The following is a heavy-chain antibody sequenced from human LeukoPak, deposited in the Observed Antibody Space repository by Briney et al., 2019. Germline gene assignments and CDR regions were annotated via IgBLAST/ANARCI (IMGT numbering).Heavy chain of an antibody. D-gene: IGHD6-19*01. CDR2: FDPEDGET. Sequence: EASVKVSCKVSGYTLTELSMHWVRQAPGKGLEWMGGFDPEDGETIYAQKFQGRVTMTEDTSTDTAYMELSSLRFEDTAVYYCARAKYNSGWYGAFDIWGQGTMVTVSS. CDR1: GYTLTELS. V-gene: IGHV1-24*01. CDR3: ARAKYNSGWYGAFDI. J-gene: IGHJ3*02.